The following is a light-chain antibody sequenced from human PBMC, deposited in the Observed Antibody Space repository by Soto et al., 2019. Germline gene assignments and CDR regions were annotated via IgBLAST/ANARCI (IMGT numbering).Light chain of an antibody. CDR1: QSISSW. Sequence: DIQMTQSPSTLSASVGDRVTITCRASQSISSWLAWYQQKPGKAPKLLIYDASSLESGVPSRFSGSGSGTEFALAISSLQPDYFATYYCQQYNSYWKFGQGTKVEIK. CDR3: QQYNSYWK. CDR2: DAS. V-gene: IGKV1-5*01. J-gene: IGKJ1*01.